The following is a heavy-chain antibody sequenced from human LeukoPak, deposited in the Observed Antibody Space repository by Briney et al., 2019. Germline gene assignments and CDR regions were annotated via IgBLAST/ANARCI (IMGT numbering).Heavy chain of an antibody. Sequence: GGSLRLSCAASGFTFSSYAMSWVRQAAGKGLEWVSAISGSGGSTYYADSVKGRFTISRDNSKNTLYLQMNSLRAEDTAVYYCAKAAPVNIVVVPAANSWGQGTLVTVSS. V-gene: IGHV3-23*01. J-gene: IGHJ4*02. D-gene: IGHD2-2*01. CDR3: AKAAPVNIVVVPAANS. CDR1: GFTFSSYA. CDR2: ISGSGGST.